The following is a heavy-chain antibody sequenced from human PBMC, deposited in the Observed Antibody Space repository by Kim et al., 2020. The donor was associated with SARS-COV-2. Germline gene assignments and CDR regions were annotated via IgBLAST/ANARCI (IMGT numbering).Heavy chain of an antibody. CDR3: ARGQTYYYGSGSLYSNWFDP. CDR2: IGTAGDT. CDR1: GFTFSSYD. Sequence: GGSLRLSCAASGFTFSSYDMHWVRQATGKGLEWVSAIGTAGDTYYPGSVKGRFTISRENAKISLYLQMNSLRAGDTAVYYCARGQTYYYGSGSLYSNWFDPWGQGTLVTVSS. J-gene: IGHJ5*02. D-gene: IGHD3-10*01. V-gene: IGHV3-13*04.